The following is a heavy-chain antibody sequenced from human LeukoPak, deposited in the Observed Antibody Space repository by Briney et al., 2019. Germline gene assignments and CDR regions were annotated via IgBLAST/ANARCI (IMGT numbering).Heavy chain of an antibody. CDR2: ISGSGGST. CDR1: GFTFSSYA. V-gene: IGHV3-23*01. D-gene: IGHD2-15*01. Sequence: QAGGSLRLSCAASGFTFSSYAMSWVRQAPGKGLEWVSAISGSGGSTYYADSVKGRFTISRDNSKNTLYLQMNSLRAEDTAVYYCAKPPAPFLGVPPFTPFDYWGQGTLVTVSS. J-gene: IGHJ4*02. CDR3: AKPPAPFLGVPPFTPFDY.